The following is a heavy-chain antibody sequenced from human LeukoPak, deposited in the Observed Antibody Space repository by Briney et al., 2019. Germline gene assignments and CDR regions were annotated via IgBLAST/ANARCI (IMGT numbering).Heavy chain of an antibody. J-gene: IGHJ3*02. V-gene: IGHV4-30-4*07. CDR2: IYSGST. D-gene: IGHD3-16*02. CDR3: ARGTFYDYVWGSYRFHDAFDI. CDR1: GGSISSGGYS. Sequence: SETLSLTCAVSGGSISSGGYSWSWIRQPPGKGLEWIGCIYSGSTYYNPSLKSRVTISVDTSKNQFSLKLSSVTAADTAVYYCARGTFYDYVWGSYRFHDAFDIWGQGTMVTVSS.